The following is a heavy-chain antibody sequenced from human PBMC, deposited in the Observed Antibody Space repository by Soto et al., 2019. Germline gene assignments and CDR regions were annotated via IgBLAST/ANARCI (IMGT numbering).Heavy chain of an antibody. CDR2: IIPNFGTA. J-gene: IGHJ6*01. D-gene: IGHD2-2*01. CDR1: GGTFSSYA. Sequence: SVKVSCKASGGTFSSYAISWARQAPGQGLEWMGGIIPNFGTANYAQKFQGRVTITGDASTSTAYMELSSLRSEDTAVYYCARAGSVVPVAQELDVWGKGTMVTVAS. V-gene: IGHV1-69*13. CDR3: ARAGSVVPVAQELDV.